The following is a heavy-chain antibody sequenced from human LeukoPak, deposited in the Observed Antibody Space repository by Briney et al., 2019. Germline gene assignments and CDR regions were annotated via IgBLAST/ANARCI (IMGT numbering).Heavy chain of an antibody. CDR2: INHSGST. V-gene: IGHV4-34*01. Sequence: SETLSLTCAVYGGSFSGYYWSWIRQPPGKGLEWIGEINHSGSTNYNPSLKSRVTISVDTSKNQFSLKLSSVTAADTAVYYCARGRGDGYNPGIDYWGQGTLVTVSS. CDR3: ARGRGDGYNPGIDY. CDR1: GGSFSGYY. J-gene: IGHJ4*02. D-gene: IGHD5-24*01.